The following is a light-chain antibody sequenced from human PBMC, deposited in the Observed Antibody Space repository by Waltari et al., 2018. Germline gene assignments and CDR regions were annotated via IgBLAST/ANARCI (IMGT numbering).Light chain of an antibody. V-gene: IGLV1-40*01. J-gene: IGLJ2*01. Sequence: QSVLTQPPSVSGTPGQRVTISCSGSTSTNGAGHDVPWYQHLPGTAPKLLIYGNNNRPAGVPDRFSGSKSGTSASLAITGLQADDEADYFCQSFDNMLSGGVVFGGGTKLAVL. CDR1: TSTNGAGHD. CDR2: GNN. CDR3: QSFDNMLSGGVV.